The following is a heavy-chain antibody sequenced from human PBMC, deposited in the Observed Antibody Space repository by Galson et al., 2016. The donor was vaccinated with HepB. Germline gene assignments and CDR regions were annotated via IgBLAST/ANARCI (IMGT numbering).Heavy chain of an antibody. CDR3: ARASRSYYNSFNP. J-gene: IGHJ5*02. V-gene: IGHV5-51*01. CDR2: IYPGDSDT. D-gene: IGHD3-10*01. Sequence: QSGAEVKKPGESLKISCSTSGYNFATYWIGWVRQVSGKGLEWMGVIYPGDSDTRYSPSFQGQVTISADKSVNTTYLELTSLKASDTAIYYSARASRSYYNSFNPWGQGTLFTVSS. CDR1: GYNFATYW.